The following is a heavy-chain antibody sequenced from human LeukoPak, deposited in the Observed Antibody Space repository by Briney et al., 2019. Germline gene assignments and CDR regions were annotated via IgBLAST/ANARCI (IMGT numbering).Heavy chain of an antibody. CDR1: GGTFTSYD. Sequence: ASVKVSCKASGGTFTSYDINWVRQATGQGLEWMGWMNPNSGNRGYAQKFQGRVTITSNSSISTAYMELSSLRSEDTAVYYCAVDTAMATDAFDIWGQGTMVTVSS. D-gene: IGHD5-18*01. CDR3: AVDTAMATDAFDI. CDR2: MNPNSGNR. J-gene: IGHJ3*02. V-gene: IGHV1-8*03.